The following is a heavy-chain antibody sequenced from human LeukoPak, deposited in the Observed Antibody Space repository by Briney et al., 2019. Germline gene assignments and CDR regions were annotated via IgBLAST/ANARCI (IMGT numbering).Heavy chain of an antibody. CDR2: ISPGDATT. J-gene: IGHJ4*02. CDR1: GYSFINNW. V-gene: IGHV5-51*01. D-gene: IGHD5-18*01. Sequence: GESLKISCEASGYSFINNWVAWVRQMPGKGPEGMGSISPGDATTTHTPSFQRHVNISADKSISTAYLQWSSLKASDTAIYYCAKFLRWLNSPDPPEDYWGQGTLVTVSS. CDR3: AKFLRWLNSPDPPEDY.